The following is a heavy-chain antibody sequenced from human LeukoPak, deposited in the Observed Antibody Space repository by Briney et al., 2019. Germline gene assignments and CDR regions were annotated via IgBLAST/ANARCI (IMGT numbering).Heavy chain of an antibody. J-gene: IGHJ6*02. V-gene: IGHV1-18*01. CDR1: GYTFTSYG. CDR2: ISAYNGNT. D-gene: IGHD3-10*01. Sequence: ASVKVSCKASGYTFTSYGISWVRQATGQGLEWMGWISAYNGNTNYAQKLQGRVTMTTDTSTSTAYMELRSLRSDDTAVYYCARDRVPMVRGVIPMDVWGQGTTVTVSS. CDR3: ARDRVPMVRGVIPMDV.